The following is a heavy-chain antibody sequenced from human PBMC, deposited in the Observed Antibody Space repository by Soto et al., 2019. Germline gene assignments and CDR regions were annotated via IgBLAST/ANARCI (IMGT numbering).Heavy chain of an antibody. CDR1: GGSVRSGSYY. V-gene: IGHV4-61*01. J-gene: IGHJ6*02. CDR2: IYYSGST. Sequence: SETLSLTCTVSGGSVRSGSYYWSWIRQPPGKGLEWIGYIYYSGSTNYNPSLKSRVTISVDTSKKQFSLKASSVTAADTTMYNCARDQVYCSGGSCYISSGSDVWGQGPTAPVS. D-gene: IGHD2-15*01. CDR3: ARDQVYCSGGSCYISSGSDV.